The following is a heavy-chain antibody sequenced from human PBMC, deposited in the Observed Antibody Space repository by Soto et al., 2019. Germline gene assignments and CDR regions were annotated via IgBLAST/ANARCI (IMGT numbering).Heavy chain of an antibody. J-gene: IGHJ5*01. CDR2: IYKSATT. Sequence: SETLSLTCSVSGDSISNLDYFWAWIRQPPGQALEYIGYIYKSATTYYNPSFESRVAISVDTSKSQFSLNVTPVTAADTAVYFCARGRYCLTGRCFPNWFDSWGQGALVTVSS. V-gene: IGHV4-30-4*01. CDR3: ARGRYCLTGRCFPNWFDS. CDR1: GDSISNLDYF. D-gene: IGHD7-27*01.